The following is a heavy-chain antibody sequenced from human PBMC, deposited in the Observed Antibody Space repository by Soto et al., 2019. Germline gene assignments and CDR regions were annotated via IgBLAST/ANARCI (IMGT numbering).Heavy chain of an antibody. CDR3: ARGYYYDSSGYFVIGWFDP. J-gene: IGHJ5*02. CDR1: GGSISSGGYY. D-gene: IGHD3-22*01. CDR2: IYYSGST. V-gene: IGHV4-31*03. Sequence: TSETLSLTCTVSGGSISSGGYYWSWIRQHPGKGLEWIGYIYYSGSTYYNPSLKSRVTISVDTSKNQFSLKLSSVTAADTAVYYCARGYYYDSSGYFVIGWFDPWGQGTLVTVSS.